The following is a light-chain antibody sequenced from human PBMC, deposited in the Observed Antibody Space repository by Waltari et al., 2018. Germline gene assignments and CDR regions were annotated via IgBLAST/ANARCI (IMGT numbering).Light chain of an antibody. CDR3: QHRGHWPPDAT. CDR2: DAS. Sequence: IVLTQSPATLSLSPGERATLSCRASQSVDIYLAWYQQKPGQAPRLLSSDASTRATGIPARLSGSGSGTDFTLTISSLEPEDFAVYYCQHRGHWPPDATFGPGTKVDIK. V-gene: IGKV3-11*01. J-gene: IGKJ3*01. CDR1: QSVDIY.